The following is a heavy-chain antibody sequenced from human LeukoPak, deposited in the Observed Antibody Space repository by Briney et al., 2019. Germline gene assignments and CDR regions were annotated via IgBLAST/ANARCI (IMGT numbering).Heavy chain of an antibody. V-gene: IGHV1-18*01. CDR1: GYTFTSYG. D-gene: IGHD3-22*01. CDR3: ARGGPTYYYDSSGYAFDI. Sequence: ASVKVSCKGSGYTFTSYGISWVRQAPGQGLEWMGWISAYNGNTNYAQKLQGRVTMTTDTSTSTAYMELRSLRSDDTAVYYCARGGPTYYYDSSGYAFDIWGQGTMVTVSS. CDR2: ISAYNGNT. J-gene: IGHJ3*02.